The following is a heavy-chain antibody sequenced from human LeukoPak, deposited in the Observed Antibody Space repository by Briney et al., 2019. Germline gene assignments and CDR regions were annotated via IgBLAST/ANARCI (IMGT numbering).Heavy chain of an antibody. CDR3: ARITVTTPRAWFDP. Sequence: SGPTLVNPTQTLTLTCTFSGFSLSTSGMCVSWIRQPPGKALEWLARIDWDDDKYYSTSLKTRLTISKRTSKNQVVLTMTNMDPVDTATYYCARITVTTPRAWFDPWGQGTLVTVSS. D-gene: IGHD4-17*01. CDR2: IDWDDDK. CDR1: GFSLSTSGMC. V-gene: IGHV2-70*11. J-gene: IGHJ5*02.